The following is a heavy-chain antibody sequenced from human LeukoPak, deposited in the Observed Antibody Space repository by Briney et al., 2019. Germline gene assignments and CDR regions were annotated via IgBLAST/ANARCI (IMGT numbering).Heavy chain of an antibody. CDR2: IIPVSGTT. Sequence: ASVKVSCKASGGTLSNHAVSWVRQAPGQGLEWMGRIIPVSGTTNYAQKFQGRVTITTDESTSTVYMDLSSLRSEDTAVYYCARVSPLLYYDAFDIWGQGTMVTVSS. CDR1: GGTLSNHA. J-gene: IGHJ3*02. D-gene: IGHD1-26*01. CDR3: ARVSPLLYYDAFDI. V-gene: IGHV1-69*05.